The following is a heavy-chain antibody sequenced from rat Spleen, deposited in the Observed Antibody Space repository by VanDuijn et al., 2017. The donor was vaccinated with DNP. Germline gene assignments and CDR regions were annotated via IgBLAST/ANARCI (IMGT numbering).Heavy chain of an antibody. D-gene: IGHD1-1*01. Sequence: EVQLVESGGDLVQPGGSLKLSCVASRFTFNNYWMTWIRQVPGKGLEWVASIPSNGGITYYPDSVKGRFTISRDNAKNTLYLKRNSLRSEDTATYYCTIYFYSGDNWFAYWGQGTLVTVSS. CDR2: IPSNGGIT. J-gene: IGHJ3*01. V-gene: IGHV5-31*01. CDR1: RFTFNNYW. CDR3: TIYFYSGDNWFAY.